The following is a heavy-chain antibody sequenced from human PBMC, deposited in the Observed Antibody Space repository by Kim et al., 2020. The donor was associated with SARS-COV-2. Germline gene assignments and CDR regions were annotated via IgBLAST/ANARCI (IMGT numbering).Heavy chain of an antibody. CDR1: GGSISSGDYY. J-gene: IGHJ3*02. CDR3: ARAMGGITIFGVVTLSAFDI. Sequence: SETLSLTCTVSGGSISSGDYYWSWIRQHPGKGLEWIGYIYYSGSTYYNPSLKSRVTISVDTSKNQFSLKLSSVTAADTAVYYCARAMGGITIFGVVTLSAFDIWGQGTMVTVSS. CDR2: IYYSGST. V-gene: IGHV4-31*03. D-gene: IGHD3-3*01.